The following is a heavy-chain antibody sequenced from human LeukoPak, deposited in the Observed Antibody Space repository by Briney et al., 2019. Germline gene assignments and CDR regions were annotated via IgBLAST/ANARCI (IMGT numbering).Heavy chain of an antibody. CDR1: GGSISSLNNY. V-gene: IGHV4-39*07. Sequence: PSETLSLTCAVSGGSISSLNNYWAWIRQPPGKGLEWIGTIYYNGNTYYNPSLKSRVTISVDTSKNQFSLKLTSVNAADTAVYYCARETGSGYGLDYWSQGTLVTVSS. J-gene: IGHJ4*02. D-gene: IGHD3-22*01. CDR2: IYYNGNT. CDR3: ARETGSGYGLDY.